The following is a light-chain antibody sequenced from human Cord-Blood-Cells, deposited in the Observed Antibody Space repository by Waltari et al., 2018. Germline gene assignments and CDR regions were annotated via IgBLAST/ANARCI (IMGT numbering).Light chain of an antibody. CDR3: CSYAGSSTWV. J-gene: IGLJ3*02. Sequence: QSALTPPASVSGSPGQSITISCTGTSSDVGSSNLVSWYQQHPGKAPKRMIYEGSKRPSGVSNRFSGSKSGNTASLTISGLQAEDEADYYCCSYAGSSTWVFGGGTKLTVL. CDR2: EGS. V-gene: IGLV2-23*01. CDR1: SSDVGSSNL.